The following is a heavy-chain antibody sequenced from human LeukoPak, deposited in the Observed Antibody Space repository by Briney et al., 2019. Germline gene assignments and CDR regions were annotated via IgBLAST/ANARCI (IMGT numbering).Heavy chain of an antibody. CDR2: INHSGST. D-gene: IGHD6-6*01. CDR3: ASRGSESSSDY. V-gene: IGHV4-34*01. J-gene: IGHJ4*02. Sequence: SETLSLTCAVYGGSFSDYYWSWIRQPPGKGLEWIGEINHSGSTNYNPSLKSRVTISVDTSKNQFSLKLSSVTAADTAVYYCASRGSESSSDYWGQGTLVTVSS. CDR1: GGSFSDYY.